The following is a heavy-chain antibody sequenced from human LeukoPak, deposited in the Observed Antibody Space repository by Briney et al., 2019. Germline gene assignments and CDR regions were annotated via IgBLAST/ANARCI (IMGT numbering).Heavy chain of an antibody. CDR2: INPNSGGT. CDR1: GYTFANFD. V-gene: IGHV1-2*02. D-gene: IGHD3-22*01. Sequence: GASVKVSCKTSGYTFANFDMNWVRQAPGQGLEWMGWINPNSGGTNYAQKFQGRVTMTRDTSISTAYMELSRLRSDDTAVYYCAAPYYYDSSGYSNPRDAFDIWGQGTMVTVSS. J-gene: IGHJ3*02. CDR3: AAPYYYDSSGYSNPRDAFDI.